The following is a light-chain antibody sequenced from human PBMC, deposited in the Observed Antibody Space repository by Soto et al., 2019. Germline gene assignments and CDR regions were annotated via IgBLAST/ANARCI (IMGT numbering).Light chain of an antibody. CDR1: SSNIGSNT. Sequence: QSVLTQPRSASGTPGQRVTISCSGSSSNIGSNTVNWYQQLPGTAPKLLISNNNQRPSGVPDRFSGSKSGTSASLAITGLQADDEADYYCQSYDRSLSSPIFGGGTKLTVL. CDR2: NNN. V-gene: IGLV1-44*01. J-gene: IGLJ2*01. CDR3: QSYDRSLSSPI.